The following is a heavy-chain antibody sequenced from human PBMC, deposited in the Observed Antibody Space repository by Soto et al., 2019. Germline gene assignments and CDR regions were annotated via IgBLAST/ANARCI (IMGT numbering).Heavy chain of an antibody. V-gene: IGHV4-31*03. CDR3: ARGGGGYYGSGTNLDY. Sequence: QVQLQESGPGLVKPSQTLSLTCTVSGGSISSGGYYWSWIRQHPGKGLEWIGYIYYSGSTYYNPSLKSRVTISVDTAKIQFALKLSSVTAADTAVYYCARGGGGYYGSGTNLDYWGQGTLVTVSS. J-gene: IGHJ4*02. CDR1: GGSISSGGYY. CDR2: IYYSGST. D-gene: IGHD3-10*01.